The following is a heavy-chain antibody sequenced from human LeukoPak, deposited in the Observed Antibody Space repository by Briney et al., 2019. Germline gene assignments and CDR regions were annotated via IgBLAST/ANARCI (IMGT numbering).Heavy chain of an antibody. V-gene: IGHV4-4*02. Sequence: PSKALSLTCAVSGDSSSNTNWWSWVRQPPGRGLEWIGEIFHNGSSNSNPSLKSRVTISLDGSKNHLSLRLASVTAADTAMYYCARGRDFWTPPWSQGTMVTVSS. CDR1: GDSSSNTNW. J-gene: IGHJ3*01. D-gene: IGHD3/OR15-3a*01. CDR2: IFHNGSS. CDR3: ARGRDFWTPP.